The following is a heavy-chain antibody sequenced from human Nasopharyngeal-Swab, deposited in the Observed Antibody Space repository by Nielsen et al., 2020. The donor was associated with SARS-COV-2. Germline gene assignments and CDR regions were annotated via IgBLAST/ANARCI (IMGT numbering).Heavy chain of an antibody. CDR2: IYTSGST. Sequence: GSLRLSCDVSGGSISSYYWTWIRQPAGKGLEWIGRIYTSGSTNYNPSLKSRVSMSVDTSKNQFSLKLSSVTAADMAVYYCARGSLAAIPRSSWYFDYWGQGTLVTVSS. CDR3: ARGSLAAIPRSSWYFDY. V-gene: IGHV4-4*07. D-gene: IGHD6-13*01. CDR1: GGSISSYY. J-gene: IGHJ4*02.